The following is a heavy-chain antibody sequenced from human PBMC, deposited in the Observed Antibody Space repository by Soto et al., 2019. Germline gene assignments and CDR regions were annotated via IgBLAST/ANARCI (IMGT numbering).Heavy chain of an antibody. CDR3: ARKWRGGQDDGMDV. V-gene: IGHV4-31*03. J-gene: IGHJ6*02. Sequence: SETLSLTCTVSGGSISSGGYYWSWIRQHPGKGLEWIGYIYYSGSTYYNPSLKSRVTISVDTSKNQFSLKLSSVTAADTAVYYCARKWRGGQDDGMDVWGQGTTVTVSS. CDR2: IYYSGST. D-gene: IGHD5-12*01. CDR1: GGSISSGGYY.